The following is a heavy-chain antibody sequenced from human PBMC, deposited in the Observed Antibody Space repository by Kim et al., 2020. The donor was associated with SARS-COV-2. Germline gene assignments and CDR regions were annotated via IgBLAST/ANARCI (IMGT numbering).Heavy chain of an antibody. V-gene: IGHV3-30*03. CDR3: ASPHSGSYYGYFDY. CDR2: ISYDGSNK. CDR1: GFTFSSYG. J-gene: IGHJ4*02. Sequence: GGSLRLSCAASGFTFSSYGMHWVRQAPGKGLEWVAVISYDGSNKYYADSVKGRFTISRDNSKNTLYLQMNSLRAEDTAVYYCASPHSGSYYGYFDYWGQGTLVTVSS. D-gene: IGHD1-26*01.